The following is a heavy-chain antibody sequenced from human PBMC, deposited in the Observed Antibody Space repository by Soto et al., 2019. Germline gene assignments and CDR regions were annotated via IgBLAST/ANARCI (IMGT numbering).Heavy chain of an antibody. V-gene: IGHV4-30-2*01. CDR2: IYHSGST. CDR3: ARVGCSGGSCYHYWYFDL. J-gene: IGHJ2*01. CDR1: GGSISSGGYS. D-gene: IGHD2-15*01. Sequence: QLQLQESGSGLVKPSQTLSLTCAVSGGSISSGGYSWSWLRQPPGKGLGWIGYIYHSGSTYYNPSLKSRVTIPVDRSKNQVYLKLSAVTAADTAVYYCARVGCSGGSCYHYWYFDLWGRGTLVPGFS.